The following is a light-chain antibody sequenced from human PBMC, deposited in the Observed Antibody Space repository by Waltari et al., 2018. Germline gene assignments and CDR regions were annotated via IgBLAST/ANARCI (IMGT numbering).Light chain of an antibody. CDR1: QSVSSSY. CDR3: QQYGSLTWT. Sequence: EVVLTQSPGTLSLPPGERAPVSCRASQSVSSSYFAWYQQKAGQAPRLLIHGASNGATGVPDRFSGRGSGTDFTLTINRLEPQDSAVYYCQQYGSLTWTFGQGTTVEIK. J-gene: IGKJ1*01. V-gene: IGKV3-20*01. CDR2: GAS.